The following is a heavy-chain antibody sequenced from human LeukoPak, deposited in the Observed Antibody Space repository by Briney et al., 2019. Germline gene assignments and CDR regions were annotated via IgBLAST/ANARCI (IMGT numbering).Heavy chain of an antibody. CDR3: AREGSGSYFDY. CDR1: GGSISSYY. J-gene: IGHJ4*02. Sequence: PSETLSLTCTVSGGSISSYYWSWIRQPPGKGLEWIGYIYYSGSTNYNPSLKSRVTISVDTFKNQFSLKLSSVTAADTAVYYCAREGSGSYFDYWGQGTLVTVSS. CDR2: IYYSGST. V-gene: IGHV4-59*12. D-gene: IGHD1-26*01.